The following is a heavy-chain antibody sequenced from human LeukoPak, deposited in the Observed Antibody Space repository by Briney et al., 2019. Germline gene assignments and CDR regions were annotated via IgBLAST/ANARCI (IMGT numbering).Heavy chain of an antibody. CDR1: GGSISSYY. CDR3: ARGGYGRTY. CDR2: IYYSGST. Sequence: SETLSLTCTVSGGSISSYYWSWIRQPPGKGLEWIGYIYYSGSTNYNPSLKSRVTISVDTSKNQFSLKLSSVTAADTAVYYCARGGYGRTYWGQGTLVTVSS. V-gene: IGHV4-59*01. D-gene: IGHD5-18*01. J-gene: IGHJ4*02.